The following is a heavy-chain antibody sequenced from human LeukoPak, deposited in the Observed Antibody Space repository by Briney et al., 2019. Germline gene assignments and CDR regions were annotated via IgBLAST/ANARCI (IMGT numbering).Heavy chain of an antibody. J-gene: IGHJ4*02. Sequence: GGSLRLSCAASGFTFSSYEMNWVRLAPGKGLEWVSYISSSGSTIYYADSVKGRFTISRDNAKNSLYLQMNSLRAEDTAVYYCAREGPYYFDYWGQGTLVTVSS. V-gene: IGHV3-48*03. CDR2: ISSSGSTI. CDR1: GFTFSSYE. CDR3: AREGPYYFDY.